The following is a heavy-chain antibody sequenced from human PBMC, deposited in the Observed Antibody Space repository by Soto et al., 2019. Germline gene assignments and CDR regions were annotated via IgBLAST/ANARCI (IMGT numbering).Heavy chain of an antibody. CDR2: IIPIFGTA. V-gene: IGHV1-69*13. J-gene: IGHJ3*02. CDR3: ERETRGGLRYFDWLDAFDI. Sequence: SVKVSCKSSGGTFSSYAISWVRQAPGQGLEWMGGIIPIFGTANYAQKFQGRVTITADESTSTAYMELSSLRSEDTAVYYCERETRGGLRYFDWLDAFDIWGQGTMVTV. D-gene: IGHD3-9*01. CDR1: GGTFSSYA.